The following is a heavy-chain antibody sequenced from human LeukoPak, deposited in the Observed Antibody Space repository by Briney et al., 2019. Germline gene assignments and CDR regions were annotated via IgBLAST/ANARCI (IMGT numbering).Heavy chain of an antibody. J-gene: IGHJ4*02. CDR3: AVTVVTGSGEADY. Sequence: SETLSLTCAVYGGSFSGYYWSWIRQPPGKGLEWIGEINHSGSTNYNPSLKSRVTISVDTSKNQFSLKLSSVTAADTAVCYCAVTVVTGSGEADYWGQGTLVTVSS. CDR2: INHSGST. CDR1: GGSFSGYY. V-gene: IGHV4-34*01. D-gene: IGHD2-21*02.